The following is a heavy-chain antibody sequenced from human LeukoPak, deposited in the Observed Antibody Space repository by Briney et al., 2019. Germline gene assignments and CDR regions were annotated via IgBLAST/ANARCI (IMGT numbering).Heavy chain of an antibody. CDR2: INSDGSGT. D-gene: IGHD1-26*01. CDR1: GFTFSSYW. CDR3: ATKLVGTKSSEFEY. Sequence: GGSLRLSCAASGFTFSSYWMHWVRQASGKGLVWVSRINSDGSGTTYADSVKGRFTISRDNAKNTLYLQMNSLRAEDMAVYYCATKLVGTKSSEFEYWGQGPWSPSPQ. V-gene: IGHV3-74*01. J-gene: IGHJ4*02.